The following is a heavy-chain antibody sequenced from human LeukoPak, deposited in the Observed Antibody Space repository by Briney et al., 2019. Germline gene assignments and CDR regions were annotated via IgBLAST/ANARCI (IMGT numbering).Heavy chain of an antibody. J-gene: IGHJ4*02. Sequence: SEALSLTCTVSGGSISSYYWSWIRQPPGKGLEWIGYIYYSGSTNYNPSLKSRVTISVDTSKNQFSLKLSSVTAADTAVYYCAGVRGAFDYWGQGTLVTVSS. CDR2: IYYSGST. D-gene: IGHD3-10*01. CDR1: GGSISSYY. CDR3: AGVRGAFDY. V-gene: IGHV4-59*01.